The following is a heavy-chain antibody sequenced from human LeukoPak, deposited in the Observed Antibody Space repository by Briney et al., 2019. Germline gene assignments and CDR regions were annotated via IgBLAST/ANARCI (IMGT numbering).Heavy chain of an antibody. D-gene: IGHD2-2*01. CDR2: IYPGDSDT. CDR3: ARRSSTSWGFDP. J-gene: IGHJ5*02. CDR1: GYSFTNYW. Sequence: GESLKISCKGSGYSFTNYWIGWVRQMPGKGLELMGIIYPGDSDTTYSPSFQGQVTISADKSITTAYLQWSSLKASATAIYYCARRSSTSWGFDPWGQGTLVTVTS. V-gene: IGHV5-51*01.